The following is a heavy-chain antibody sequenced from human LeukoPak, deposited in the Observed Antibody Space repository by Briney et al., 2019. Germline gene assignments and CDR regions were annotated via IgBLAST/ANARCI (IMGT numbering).Heavy chain of an antibody. CDR1: GYTFTSYY. V-gene: IGHV1-46*01. D-gene: IGHD2-2*01. CDR2: INPSGGST. CDR3: ARGGEWDIVVVPAAQNWFDP. Sequence: ASVKVSCKASGYTFTSYYMHWVRQAPGQGLEWMGIINPSGGSTSYAQKFQGRVTMTRDTSTSTVYMELSSLRSEDTAVYYCARGGEWDIVVVPAAQNWFDPWGRGTLVTVSS. J-gene: IGHJ5*02.